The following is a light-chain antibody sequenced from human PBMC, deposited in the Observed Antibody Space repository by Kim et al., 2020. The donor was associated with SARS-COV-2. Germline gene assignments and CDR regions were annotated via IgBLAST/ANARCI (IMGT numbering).Light chain of an antibody. CDR3: QAWDSSTVV. CDR1: NLGDKN. CDR2: EDI. V-gene: IGLV3-1*01. Sequence: SYELTQPPSVSVSPGQTAINTCSGNNLGDKNVCWYQQRPGQSPLLVIYEDIKRPSGIPERVSGSNSGNTATLTISGTQAMDEADYYCQAWDSSTVVFGRGTQLTVL. J-gene: IGLJ2*01.